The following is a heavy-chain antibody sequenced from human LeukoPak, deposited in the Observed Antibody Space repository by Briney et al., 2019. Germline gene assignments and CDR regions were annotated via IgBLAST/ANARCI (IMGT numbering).Heavy chain of an antibody. CDR1: GGSITIGSYY. D-gene: IGHD2-2*01. V-gene: IGHV4-61*02. CDR3: ARDKPIIPHCGLTNCYGWLDP. Sequence: KPSQTLSLTCTVSGGSITIGSYYWSWIRQPAGKGLVWIGRVYTSGTTNYNPSLESRVTISVDTSKNQFSLRLSSVTAADTAVYYCARDKPIIPHCGLTNCYGWLDPWGQGTLVTVSS. CDR2: VYTSGTT. J-gene: IGHJ5*02.